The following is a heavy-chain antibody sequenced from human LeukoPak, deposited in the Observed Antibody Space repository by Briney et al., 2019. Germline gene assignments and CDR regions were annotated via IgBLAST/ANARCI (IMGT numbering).Heavy chain of an antibody. D-gene: IGHD6-6*01. CDR1: GGSISSYY. CDR2: IKSKTDGETT. V-gene: IGHV3-15*01. CDR3: TTTLYSSSPFDY. Sequence: PSETLTLTCTVSGGSISSYYWSWIRQPPGKGLEWVGRIKSKTDGETTDYAAPVKGRFTISRDDSKNTVYLQMNSLKSEDTAVYYCTTTLYSSSPFDYWGQGALVPVSS. J-gene: IGHJ4*02.